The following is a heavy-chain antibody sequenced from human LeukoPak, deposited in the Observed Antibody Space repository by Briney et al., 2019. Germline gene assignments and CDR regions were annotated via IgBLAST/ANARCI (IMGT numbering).Heavy chain of an antibody. CDR3: ARVRSRYYFESGAQNFPPLVFDY. Sequence: ASVKVSCKASGYTFTSYYMHWVRQAPGQGLEWMGIINPSGGSTSYAQKFQGRVTMTRDMSTSTVYMELSSLRSEDTAVYYCARVRSRYYFESGAQNFPPLVFDYWGQGILVTVSS. V-gene: IGHV1-46*01. D-gene: IGHD3-22*01. CDR1: GYTFTSYY. J-gene: IGHJ4*02. CDR2: INPSGGST.